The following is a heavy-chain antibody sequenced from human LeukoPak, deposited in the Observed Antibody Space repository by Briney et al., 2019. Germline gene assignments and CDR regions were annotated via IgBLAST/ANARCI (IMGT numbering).Heavy chain of an antibody. CDR3: ARGRGSWYGVYFDY. J-gene: IGHJ4*02. CDR1: GFTFSSYW. Sequence: GGSLRLSFAASGFTFSSYWMSWVRQAPGKGLEWVANIKRDGSEKYYVDSVKGRFTISRDNAKNSLYLQMNSLRTEDTAVYYCARGRGSWYGVYFDYWGQGTLVTVSS. CDR2: IKRDGSEK. V-gene: IGHV3-7*01. D-gene: IGHD6-13*01.